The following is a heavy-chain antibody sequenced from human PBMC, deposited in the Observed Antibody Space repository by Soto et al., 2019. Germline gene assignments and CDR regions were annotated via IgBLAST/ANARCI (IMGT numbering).Heavy chain of an antibody. Sequence: QVQLVQSGAEVKKPGSSVKVSCKASGGTFSSYAISWVRQAPGQGLEWMGGIIPILGTENYAQKFQGRVTITADESTRTAYMELRSLRSEDTAVYYCARGQYVGVVKGFGELNNWFDPWGQGTLVTVSS. D-gene: IGHD3-10*01. V-gene: IGHV1-69*01. CDR2: IIPILGTE. CDR3: ARGQYVGVVKGFGELNNWFDP. CDR1: GGTFSSYA. J-gene: IGHJ5*02.